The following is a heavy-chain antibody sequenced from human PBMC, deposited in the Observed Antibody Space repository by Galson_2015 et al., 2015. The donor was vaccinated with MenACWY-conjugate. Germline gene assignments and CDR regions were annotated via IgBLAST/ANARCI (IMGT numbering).Heavy chain of an antibody. V-gene: IGHV3-7*03. Sequence: SLRLSCAASGFTFSTYWMNWVRQAPGKGLGWVAYVNEDGSEKYYVDSVKGRFTISRDNAKNSLYLQMNSLSAEDTAMYYCARAYYGMDVWGQGTTVTVSS. CDR1: GFTFSTYW. CDR3: ARAYYGMDV. J-gene: IGHJ6*02. CDR2: VNEDGSEK.